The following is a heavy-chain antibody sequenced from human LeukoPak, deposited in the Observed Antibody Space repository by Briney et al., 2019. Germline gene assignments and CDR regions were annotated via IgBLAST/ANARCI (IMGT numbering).Heavy chain of an antibody. Sequence: ASVKVSCKASGGTFSSYAISWVRQAPGQGLEWMGGIIPIFGTANYAQKFQGRVTIITDESTSTAYMELSSLRSEDTAVYYCARERARGGSNWFDPWGQGTLVTVSS. D-gene: IGHD2-15*01. CDR3: ARERARGGSNWFDP. CDR1: GGTFSSYA. V-gene: IGHV1-69*05. J-gene: IGHJ5*02. CDR2: IIPIFGTA.